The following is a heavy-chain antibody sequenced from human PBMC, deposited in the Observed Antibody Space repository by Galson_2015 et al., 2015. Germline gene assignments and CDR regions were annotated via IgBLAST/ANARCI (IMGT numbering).Heavy chain of an antibody. CDR3: TRGYSGTYRIDY. Sequence: SLRLSCAASGFTFSNYWMHWVRQAPGKGPVWVSRINSVGSDTTYADSVKGRFTISRDNAKNTLYLQVNSLRVEDTAMYFCTRGYSGTYRIDYWGRGTLVTVSS. D-gene: IGHD1-26*01. CDR2: INSVGSDT. CDR1: GFTFSNYW. J-gene: IGHJ4*02. V-gene: IGHV3-74*01.